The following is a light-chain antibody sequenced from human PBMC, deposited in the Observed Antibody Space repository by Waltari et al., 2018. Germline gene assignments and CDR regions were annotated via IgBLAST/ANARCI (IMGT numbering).Light chain of an antibody. CDR3: QHYHSLPYT. Sequence: DIQLTQSPSSLSAAVGDRVTITCQATQDITTSLSWFQQKPGKAPQLRIYDASSLQAGVPSRFSGTGSCTAFSFTITSLQPEDSATYYCQHYHSLPYTFGRGTKLQIK. CDR1: QDITTS. J-gene: IGKJ2*01. V-gene: IGKV1-33*01. CDR2: DAS.